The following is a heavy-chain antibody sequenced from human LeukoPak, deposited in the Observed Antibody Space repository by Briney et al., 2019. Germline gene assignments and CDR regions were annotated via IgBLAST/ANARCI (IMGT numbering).Heavy chain of an antibody. CDR1: GFTFSSNY. Sequence: PGGSLRLSCAASGFTFSSNYMSWVRQAPGKGLESASVIYSGGTTYYSDSVKGRFTISRDNSKNTLYLQMNSLRAEDTAVYYCARNSGSYSAFDYWGQGTLVTVSS. V-gene: IGHV3-53*01. CDR2: IYSGGTT. CDR3: ARNSGSYSAFDY. D-gene: IGHD1-26*01. J-gene: IGHJ4*02.